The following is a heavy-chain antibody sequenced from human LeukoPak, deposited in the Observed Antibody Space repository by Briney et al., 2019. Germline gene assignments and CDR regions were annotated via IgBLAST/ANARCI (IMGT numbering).Heavy chain of an antibody. J-gene: IGHJ3*02. CDR1: GFTFDDYA. D-gene: IGHD3-22*01. Sequence: GRSLRLSCAASGFTFDDYAMHWVRQAPGKGLEWVSGINWNGGSTGYADSVKGRFTISRDNAKNSLYLQMNSLRAEDTALYYCARAAASYDSRDDAFDIWGQGTMVTVSS. CDR2: INWNGGST. V-gene: IGHV3-20*04. CDR3: ARAAASYDSRDDAFDI.